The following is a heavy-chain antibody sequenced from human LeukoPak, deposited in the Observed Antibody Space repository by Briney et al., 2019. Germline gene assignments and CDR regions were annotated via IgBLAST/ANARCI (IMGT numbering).Heavy chain of an antibody. CDR2: ISWDGGST. Sequence: GGSLRLSCAASGFTFDDYTMHWVRQAPGKGLEWVSLISWDGGSTYYADSVKGRFTISRDNSKNSLYLQMNSLRTEDTALYYCAKDRLFIVATGYFDLWGRGTLVTVSS. D-gene: IGHD5-12*01. V-gene: IGHV3-43*01. CDR3: AKDRLFIVATGYFDL. J-gene: IGHJ2*01. CDR1: GFTFDDYT.